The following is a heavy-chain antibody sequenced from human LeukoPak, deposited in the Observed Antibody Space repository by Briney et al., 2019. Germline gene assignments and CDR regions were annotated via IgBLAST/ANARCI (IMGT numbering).Heavy chain of an antibody. D-gene: IGHD1-26*01. CDR1: GYTFTSYA. CDR2: ISAGNGNT. V-gene: IGHV1-3*01. CDR3: ARDSGSGSNDY. Sequence: ASVKVSCKASGYTFTSYAIHWVRQAPGQRLEWMGWISAGNGNTKYSQNFQGRVTFISNTSATTAFMELSSLRSEDAAVYYCARDSGSGSNDYWGQGALVTVSS. J-gene: IGHJ4*02.